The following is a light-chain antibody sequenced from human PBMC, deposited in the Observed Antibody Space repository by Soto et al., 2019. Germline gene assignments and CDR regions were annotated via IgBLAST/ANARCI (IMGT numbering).Light chain of an antibody. CDR1: SRDIGSYKF. CDR2: EGS. Sequence: QSVLTQPASVSGSPGQSITISCTGPSRDIGSYKFVSWYQQHPGKAPTLIIYEGSERPSGVSDRFSGSKSGNTASLTISGLQAEDEADYFCTSFAPCRIYVFGSGTKCTAL. J-gene: IGLJ1*01. CDR3: TSFAPCRIYV. V-gene: IGLV2-23*01.